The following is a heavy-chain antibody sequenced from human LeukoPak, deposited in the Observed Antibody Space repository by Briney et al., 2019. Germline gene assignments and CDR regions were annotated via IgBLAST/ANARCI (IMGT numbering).Heavy chain of an antibody. J-gene: IGHJ6*03. Sequence: SETLSLTCNVSGSSMRPYYWTWIRQSPGKGLEWIGYVFYSGSTTYNLSLKSRVTISVDTTNNHFSLRLSSVTAADTAVYYCARENPYYYYMDVWGKGTTVTVSS. CDR1: GSSMRPYY. CDR3: ARENPYYYYMDV. CDR2: VFYSGST. V-gene: IGHV4-59*01.